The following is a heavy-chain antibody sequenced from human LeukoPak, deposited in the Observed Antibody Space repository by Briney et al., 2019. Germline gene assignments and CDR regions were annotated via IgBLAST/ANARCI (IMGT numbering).Heavy chain of an antibody. V-gene: IGHV4-34*01. Sequence: SETLSLTCAVYGGSFSGYYWSWIRQPPGKGLEWIGEINHSGSTNYNPSLKSRVTISVDTSKNQFSLKLSSVTAADTAVYYCARVLGQWLVTAPDYWGQGTLVTVSS. J-gene: IGHJ4*02. D-gene: IGHD6-19*01. CDR1: GGSFSGYY. CDR3: ARVLGQWLVTAPDY. CDR2: INHSGST.